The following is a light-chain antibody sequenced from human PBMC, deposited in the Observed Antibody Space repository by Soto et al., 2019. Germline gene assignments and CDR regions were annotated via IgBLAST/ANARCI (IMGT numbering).Light chain of an antibody. CDR1: SSNIGSQF. CDR3: ASWDDSVRGM. Sequence: QPVLTQPPSASGTPGQRVTISCSGGSSNIGSQFVYWYHQVPGRAPKLLIYRTDQRPSGVPDRFAGSKYGASASLAISGLQSEDEGDYFCASWDDSVRGMFGGGTKVTVL. J-gene: IGLJ3*02. CDR2: RTD. V-gene: IGLV1-47*01.